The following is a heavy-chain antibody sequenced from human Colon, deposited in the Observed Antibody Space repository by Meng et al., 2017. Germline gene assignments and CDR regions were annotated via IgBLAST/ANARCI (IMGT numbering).Heavy chain of an antibody. CDR1: GGAVSSGSRY. V-gene: IGHV4-61*01. Sequence: QVQLQGWGQGLVRASDALFLTCTAPGGAVSSGSRYGSWTRQPPGKGLEWIGYIDYSRSINYYPPLKGRVTMSVATSKNQFSLSLSSVTAADTAVYYCAGGPWELDYWGQGTLVTVSS. CDR3: AGGPWELDY. D-gene: IGHD1-26*01. J-gene: IGHJ4*02. CDR2: IDYSRSI.